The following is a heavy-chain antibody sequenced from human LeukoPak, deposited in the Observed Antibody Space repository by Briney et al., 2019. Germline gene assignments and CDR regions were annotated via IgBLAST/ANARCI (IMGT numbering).Heavy chain of an antibody. D-gene: IGHD4-17*01. Sequence: SVTVSCKASGGTFSSYAISWVRQAPGQGLEWMGGIIPIIGTGNYAQKFQGRVTITADESTSTAYMELSSLRSEDTAVYYCARDRSLGLAENYGETPYYFDYWGQGTLVTVSS. J-gene: IGHJ4*02. CDR3: ARDRSLGLAENYGETPYYFDY. V-gene: IGHV1-69*01. CDR2: IIPIIGTG. CDR1: GGTFSSYA.